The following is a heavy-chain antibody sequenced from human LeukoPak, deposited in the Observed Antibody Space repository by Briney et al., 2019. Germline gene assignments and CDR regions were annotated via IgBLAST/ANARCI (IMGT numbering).Heavy chain of an antibody. D-gene: IGHD4-23*01. V-gene: IGHV1-46*01. CDR1: GYSFTSQD. J-gene: IGHJ4*02. CDR3: ARDRWPLTLFDY. Sequence: ASVKVSCKTSGYSFTSQDMHWVRQAPGQGLEWMGIINPSGGSTSYAQKFQGRVTMTRDTSTSTVYMELSSLRSEDTAVYYCARDRWPLTLFDYWGQGTLVTVSS. CDR2: INPSGGST.